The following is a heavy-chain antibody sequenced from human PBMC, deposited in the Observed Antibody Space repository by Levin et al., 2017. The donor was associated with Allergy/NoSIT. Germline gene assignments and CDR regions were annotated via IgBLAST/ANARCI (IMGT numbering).Heavy chain of an antibody. V-gene: IGHV3-21*01. Sequence: GGSLRLSCAASGFTFSSYSMNWVRQAPGKGLEWVSSISSSSSYIYYADSVKGRFTISRDNAKNSLYLQMNSLRAEDTAVYYCARDGSDTPGYYGMDVWGQGTTVTVSS. CDR1: GFTFSSYS. CDR3: ARDGSDTPGYYGMDV. D-gene: IGHD2-2*02. J-gene: IGHJ6*02. CDR2: ISSSSSYI.